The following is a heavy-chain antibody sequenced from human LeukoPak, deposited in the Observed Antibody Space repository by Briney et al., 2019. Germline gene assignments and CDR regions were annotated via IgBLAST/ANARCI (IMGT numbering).Heavy chain of an antibody. D-gene: IGHD3-10*01. CDR2: ISASGGST. CDR3: AKSGSKLSAKYYFDY. V-gene: IGHV3-23*01. Sequence: RGGSLSLSCAASGFPFSSYAMSWVRQAPGKGLEWVSGISASGGSTYYPDSVKDRFTTSRDNSKSTLYLQINSLRDEDTAVYYCAKSGSKLSAKYYFDYWGQGTLAMVSS. CDR1: GFPFSSYA. J-gene: IGHJ4*02.